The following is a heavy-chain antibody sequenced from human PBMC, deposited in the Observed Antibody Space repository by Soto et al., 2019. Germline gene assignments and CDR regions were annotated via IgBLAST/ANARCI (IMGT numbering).Heavy chain of an antibody. Sequence: QVQLVQSGAEVKKPGSTVKVSCKASGYTFTSSYIHWVRQAPGQGLEWMGIIKPSGGSATYAQMFQGGVTLTTDTSTSTVYMELSSLTSEDTAMYYCARGLYSSSYYMWGQGTLVTVSS. V-gene: IGHV1-46*01. J-gene: IGHJ4*02. CDR3: ARGLYSSSYYM. CDR1: GYTFTSSY. D-gene: IGHD3-22*01. CDR2: IKPSGGSA.